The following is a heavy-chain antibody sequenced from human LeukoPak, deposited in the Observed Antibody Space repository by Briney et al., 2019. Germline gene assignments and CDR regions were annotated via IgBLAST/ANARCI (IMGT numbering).Heavy chain of an antibody. CDR3: AKDPYDSSGYYGTHYFDY. V-gene: IGHV3-23*01. CDR2: ISGSGGST. D-gene: IGHD3-22*01. J-gene: IGHJ4*02. CDR1: GFTFSSYA. Sequence: PGGSLRLSCAASGFTFSSYAMSWVRQAPGKGLEWVAAISGSGGSTYYADSVKGRFTISRDNSKNTLYLQKNSLRAEDTAVYYCAKDPYDSSGYYGTHYFDYWGQGTLVTVSS.